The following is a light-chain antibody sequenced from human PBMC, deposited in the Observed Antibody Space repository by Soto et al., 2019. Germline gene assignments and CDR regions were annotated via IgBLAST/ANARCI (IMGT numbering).Light chain of an antibody. J-gene: IGKJ5*01. V-gene: IGKV3-20*01. CDR1: QSVSSSY. CDR2: GAS. CDR3: QQYGNSPLVT. Sequence: EIVLTQSPGTPSLSPGERATLSCRASQSVSSSYLAWYQQKPGQAPRLLIYGASSRATGIPDRFSGSGSGTDFTLTISRLEPEDFAVYYCQQYGNSPLVTFGQGTRLEIK.